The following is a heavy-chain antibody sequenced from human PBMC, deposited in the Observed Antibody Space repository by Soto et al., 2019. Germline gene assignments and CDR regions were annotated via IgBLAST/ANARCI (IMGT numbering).Heavy chain of an antibody. V-gene: IGHV3-23*01. CDR3: AKGLDRARLDF. CDR1: GFTFSTHT. CDR2: LTADSDDT. J-gene: IGHJ4*02. Sequence: PGGSLRLSCVASGFTFSTHTMNWVRQAPGKGLEWVSRLTADSDDTSYADSIKGRFTISRDNSKNTLYLQMNSLISEDTAIYYCAKGLDRARLDFWGQGALVTVSS. D-gene: IGHD1-1*01.